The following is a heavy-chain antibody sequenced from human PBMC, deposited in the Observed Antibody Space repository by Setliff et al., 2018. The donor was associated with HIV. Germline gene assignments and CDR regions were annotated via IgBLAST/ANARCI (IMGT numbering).Heavy chain of an antibody. CDR2: ISPYNGDA. CDR1: GYPFTSYG. CDR3: ARMQAYYNFWRSTYYFDY. J-gene: IGHJ4*02. V-gene: IGHV1-18*01. Sequence: ASVKVSCKASGYPFTSYGICWVRQAPGHGLEWMCYISPYNGDAYYAEKFQGRVTMTTDTSTTAVSMELTNLRSDDTAVYFCARMQAYYNFWRSTYYFDYWGQGTPVTVSS. D-gene: IGHD3-3*01.